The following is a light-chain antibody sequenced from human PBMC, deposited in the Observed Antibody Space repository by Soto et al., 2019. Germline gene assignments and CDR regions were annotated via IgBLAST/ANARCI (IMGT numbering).Light chain of an antibody. Sequence: ILMTQSPATLSLSPRERPTLSCRASRSVSSILAWYQQKPGQAPRLLIYGASTRATGIPARFSGSGSGTEFTLTISSLQPDDFAVYYCHQRTSGITFGQGTRLEIK. V-gene: IGKV3-15*01. CDR1: RSVSSI. J-gene: IGKJ5*01. CDR2: GAS. CDR3: HQRTSGIT.